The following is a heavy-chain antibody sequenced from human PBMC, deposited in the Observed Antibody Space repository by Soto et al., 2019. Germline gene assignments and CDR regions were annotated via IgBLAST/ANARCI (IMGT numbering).Heavy chain of an antibody. J-gene: IGHJ6*02. CDR2: INPNSGGT. Sequence: GASVKVSCKASGYTFTGYYMHWVRQAPGQGLEWMGWINPNSGGTNYAQKFQGWVTMTRDTSISTAYMELSRLRSDDTAVYYCARDSSPITIFGVVNYYYYYYGMDVWGQGTTVTVS. CDR3: ARDSSPITIFGVVNYYYYYYGMDV. D-gene: IGHD3-3*01. V-gene: IGHV1-2*04. CDR1: GYTFTGYY.